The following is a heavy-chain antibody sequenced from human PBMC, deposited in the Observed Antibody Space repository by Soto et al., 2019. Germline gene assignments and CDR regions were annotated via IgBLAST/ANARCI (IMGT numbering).Heavy chain of an antibody. CDR2: ISGTSGRT. CDR3: AKDEGSGWYYFDY. J-gene: IGHJ4*02. CDR1: GFTFSSYA. V-gene: IGHV3-23*01. Sequence: EVQLLESGGGLVQPGGSLRPSCAASGFTFSSYAMNWVRQAPGKGLEWVSSISGTSGRTYYADSVEGRFTISRDNSKNTLYLQIDSLRAEDTAVYYCAKDEGSGWYYFDYWGQGTLVSVSS. D-gene: IGHD6-19*01.